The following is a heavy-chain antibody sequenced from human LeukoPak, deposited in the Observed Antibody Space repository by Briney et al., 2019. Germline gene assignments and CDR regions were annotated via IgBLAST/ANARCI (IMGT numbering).Heavy chain of an antibody. D-gene: IGHD3-22*01. Sequence: GGSLRLSCAASGFTFSSYSLNWVRQAPGKGLEWVSYISSSSSTIYYADSVKGRFTISRDNAKYSLYLQMNSLRAEDTAVYYCARDRNYYDSSGYHRVDYWGQGTLVTVSS. V-gene: IGHV3-48*04. CDR1: GFTFSSYS. CDR2: ISSSSSTI. J-gene: IGHJ4*02. CDR3: ARDRNYYDSSGYHRVDY.